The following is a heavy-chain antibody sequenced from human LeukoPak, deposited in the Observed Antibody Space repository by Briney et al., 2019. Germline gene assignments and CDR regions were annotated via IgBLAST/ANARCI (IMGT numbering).Heavy chain of an antibody. CDR3: ARAYLYYYYYMDV. CDR2: IRYDGSNK. CDR1: GFTFSSYG. J-gene: IGHJ6*03. V-gene: IGHV3-30*02. Sequence: GGSLRLSCAASGFTFSSYGMHWVRQAPGKGLEWVAFIRYDGSNKYYADSVKGRFTISRDNSKNTLYLQMNSLRAEDTAVYYCARAYLYYYYYMDVWGKGTTVTVSS.